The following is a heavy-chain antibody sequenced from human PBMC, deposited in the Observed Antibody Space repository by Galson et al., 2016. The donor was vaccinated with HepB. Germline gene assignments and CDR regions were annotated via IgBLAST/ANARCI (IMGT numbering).Heavy chain of an antibody. CDR1: GGTFSSYA. D-gene: IGHD3-10*01. CDR3: VRDRGENWFDP. CDR2: IIPVFYTP. J-gene: IGHJ5*02. V-gene: IGHV1-69*13. Sequence: SVKVSCKASGGTFSSYAISWVRQAPGQGFEWMGGIIPVFYTPNYAQRFQGRVTITADESTSTAYMELNSLRAEDTAMYYCVRDRGENWFDPWGQGTLVTVSS.